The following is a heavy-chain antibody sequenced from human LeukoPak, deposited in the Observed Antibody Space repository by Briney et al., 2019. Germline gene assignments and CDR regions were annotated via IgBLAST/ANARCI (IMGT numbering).Heavy chain of an antibody. D-gene: IGHD6-6*01. CDR1: GFTFSSYV. CDR2: ISGSGGST. V-gene: IGHV3-23*01. J-gene: IGHJ6*02. CDR3: AREIDPVEYSSSSQDTTYGMDV. Sequence: GGSLRLSCAASGFTFSSYVMNWVRQAPGKGLEWVSAISGSGGSTYYADSVKGRFTISRDNSKNTLYLQMNSLRAEDTAVYYCAREIDPVEYSSSSQDTTYGMDVWGQGTTVTVSS.